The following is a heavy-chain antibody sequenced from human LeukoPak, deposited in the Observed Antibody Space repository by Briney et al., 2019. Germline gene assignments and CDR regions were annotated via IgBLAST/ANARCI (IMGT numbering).Heavy chain of an antibody. Sequence: GASVKVSCKASGYTFSHNHMYWIRQAPGQGLECMGWISPDNGGTSYAQKFQGRITMTGDTSISTGYMELSSLTSDDTAIYFCARELGRNAFDVWGQGTLVTVFS. CDR1: GYTFSHNH. D-gene: IGHD3-10*01. CDR2: ISPDNGGT. CDR3: ARELGRNAFDV. V-gene: IGHV1-2*02. J-gene: IGHJ3*01.